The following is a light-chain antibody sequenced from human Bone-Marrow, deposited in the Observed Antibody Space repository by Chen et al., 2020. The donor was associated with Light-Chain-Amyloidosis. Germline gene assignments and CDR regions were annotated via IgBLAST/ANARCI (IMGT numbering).Light chain of an antibody. CDR3: QQYGTSPLT. CDR2: GSS. CDR1: KTISSNY. J-gene: IGKJ4*01. Sequence: EIVLTQSPGTLSLSTGEGANLSCRASKTISSNYLTWYQQKFSQAPRLLIYGSSSRANGIPDRFTGSGSGTDFTLTVNRLEPEDFAMYYCQQYGTSPLTFGGGTKVEIK. V-gene: IGKV3-20*01.